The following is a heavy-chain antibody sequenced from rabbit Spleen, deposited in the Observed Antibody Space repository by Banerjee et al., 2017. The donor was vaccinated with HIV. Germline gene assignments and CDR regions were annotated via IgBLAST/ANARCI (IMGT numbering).Heavy chain of an antibody. V-gene: IGHV1S40*01. CDR2: IYGSSGDT. CDR3: ARSPSGYSHYGYAYYFDL. J-gene: IGHJ4*01. D-gene: IGHD6-1*01. Sequence: QSLEESGGDLVKPGASLTLTCTASGFSLSSGYYMCWVRQAPGKGLELIACIYGSSGDTWYASWVNGRFTISKTSSTTVTLQMTSLTAADTATYFCARSPSGYSHYGYAYYFDLWGPGTLVTVS. CDR1: GFSLSSGYY.